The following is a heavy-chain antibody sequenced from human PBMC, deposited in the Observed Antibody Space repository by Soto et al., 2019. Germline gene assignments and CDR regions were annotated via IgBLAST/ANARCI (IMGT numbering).Heavy chain of an antibody. CDR2: IYYSGNT. CDR3: ARSGYNWNDIRFDS. Sequence: SETLSLTCTVSGGSLSSYYWSWIRQPPGKGLEWIGYIYYSGNTNYNPSLKSRVTISVDASKNQFSLKLSSVTAADTAVYYCARSGYNWNDIRFDSWGQGTLVTVSS. J-gene: IGHJ4*02. D-gene: IGHD1-20*01. V-gene: IGHV4-59*08. CDR1: GGSLSSYY.